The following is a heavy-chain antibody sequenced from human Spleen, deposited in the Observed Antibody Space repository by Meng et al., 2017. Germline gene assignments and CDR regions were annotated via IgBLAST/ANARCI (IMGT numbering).Heavy chain of an antibody. Sequence: HVQFQRGEQGLLRPLVPLSPTCAVAGGACIDYYWSCIRRPPGKGLAWIGEINHSGSTNYNPSLESRATISVDTSKNNLSLKLSSVTAADSAVYYCARGPTTMAHDFDYWGQGTLVTVSS. CDR3: ARGPTTMAHDFDY. CDR1: GGACIDYY. D-gene: IGHD4-11*01. J-gene: IGHJ4*02. V-gene: IGHV4-34*01. CDR2: INHSGST.